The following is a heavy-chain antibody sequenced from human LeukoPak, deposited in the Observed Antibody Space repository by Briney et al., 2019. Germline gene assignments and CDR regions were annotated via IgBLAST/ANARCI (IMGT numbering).Heavy chain of an antibody. Sequence: ASVKVSCKASGYTFINYDINWVRQATGQGLGWMGWMNPNSGNTGYAQRFQGRVTMTRDTSINTAYMELSSLRSEDTAVYYCARGGTEGLWPDYWGQGTLVTVST. V-gene: IGHV1-8*01. CDR1: GYTFINYD. D-gene: IGHD2-21*01. CDR3: ARGGTEGLWPDY. J-gene: IGHJ4*02. CDR2: MNPNSGNT.